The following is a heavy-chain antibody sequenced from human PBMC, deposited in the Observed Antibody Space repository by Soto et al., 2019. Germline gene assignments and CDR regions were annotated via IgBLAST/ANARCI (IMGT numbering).Heavy chain of an antibody. D-gene: IGHD3-22*01. V-gene: IGHV1-18*01. CDR3: ARALYYYDNSGLAY. J-gene: IGHJ4*02. CDR1: GYTFTSYG. Sequence: VRLEQSGPEVKKTGASVKVSCKASGYTFTSYGISWVRQAPGQGLEWMGWINIYSGDANYAQSFQDRVTMTRDTSTNTVYMEMRTLRSDDTAVYYCARALYYYDNSGLAYWGQGTLVTVSS. CDR2: INIYSGDA.